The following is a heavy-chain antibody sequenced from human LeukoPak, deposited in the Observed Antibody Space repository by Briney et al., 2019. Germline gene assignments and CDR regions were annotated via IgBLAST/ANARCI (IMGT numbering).Heavy chain of an antibody. CDR2: IKSKTDGGTT. J-gene: IGHJ6*02. D-gene: IGHD2-15*01. CDR3: AKAWCSGGSCSMDYYYGMDV. V-gene: IGHV3-15*01. CDR1: GFTFSIAW. Sequence: PGGSLRLSCAASGFTFSIAWMSWVRQAPGKGLEWVGRIKSKTDGGTTDYAAPVKGRFTISRDDSKNTLYLQMNSLKTEDTAVYYCAKAWCSGGSCSMDYYYGMDVWGQGTTVTVSS.